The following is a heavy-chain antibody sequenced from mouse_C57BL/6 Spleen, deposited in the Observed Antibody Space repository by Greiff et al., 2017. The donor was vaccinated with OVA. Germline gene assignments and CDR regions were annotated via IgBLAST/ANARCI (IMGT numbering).Heavy chain of an antibody. V-gene: IGHV5-9-1*02. D-gene: IGHD1-1*01. J-gene: IGHJ4*01. Sequence: EVKLVESGEGLVKPGGSLKLSCAASGFTFSSYAMSWVRQTPEKRLEWVAYISSGGDYIYYADTVKGRFTISRDNARNTLYLQMSSLKSEDTAMYYCTRDQTTVVAPYAMDDWGQGTSVTVSS. CDR1: GFTFSSYA. CDR3: TRDQTTVVAPYAMDD. CDR2: ISSGGDYI.